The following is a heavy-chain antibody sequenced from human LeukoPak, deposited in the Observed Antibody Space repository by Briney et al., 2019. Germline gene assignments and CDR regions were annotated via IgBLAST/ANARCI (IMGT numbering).Heavy chain of an antibody. Sequence: PGGSLRLSCAASGFTFSSYGMSWVRQAPGKGLEWVSAISGGGGNTHYADSVKGRFTISRDNSKNTLYLQMNSLRAEDTAVYYCALDARFGESLRWGQGTLVTVSS. V-gene: IGHV3-23*01. J-gene: IGHJ4*02. CDR3: ALDARFGESLR. D-gene: IGHD3-16*01. CDR1: GFTFSSYG. CDR2: ISGGGGNT.